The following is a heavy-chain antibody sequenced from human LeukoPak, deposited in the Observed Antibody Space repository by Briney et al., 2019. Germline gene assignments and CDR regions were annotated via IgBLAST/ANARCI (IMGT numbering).Heavy chain of an antibody. CDR2: MNPNSGNT. CDR1: GYTFSSYD. Sequence: ASVKVSCKASGYTFSSYDINWVRQATGQGLEWMGWMNPNSGNTGYAQKFQGRVTMTRNTSISTAYMELSSLRSEDAAVYYCARGLRDSSGREYFQHWGQGNLVTVSS. CDR3: ARGLRDSSGREYFQH. V-gene: IGHV1-8*01. D-gene: IGHD3-22*01. J-gene: IGHJ1*01.